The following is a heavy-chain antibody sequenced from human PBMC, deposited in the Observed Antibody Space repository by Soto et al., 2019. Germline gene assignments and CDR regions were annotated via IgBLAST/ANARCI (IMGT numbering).Heavy chain of an antibody. V-gene: IGHV1-3*01. Sequence: QVQLVQSGAEVKKPGASVKVSCKASGYTFTSYAMHWVRQAPGQRLEWMGWINAGNGNTKYSQKFQGRVTITRDTSASTAYMELSSLRSEDTAVYYCARESDYYGSGSYSGGNWFDPWGQGTLVTVSS. D-gene: IGHD3-10*01. CDR3: ARESDYYGSGSYSGGNWFDP. J-gene: IGHJ5*02. CDR1: GYTFTSYA. CDR2: INAGNGNT.